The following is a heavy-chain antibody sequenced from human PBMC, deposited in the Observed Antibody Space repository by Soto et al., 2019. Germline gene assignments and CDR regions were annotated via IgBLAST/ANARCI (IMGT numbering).Heavy chain of an antibody. CDR3: AKGFSYSVIDY. D-gene: IGHD5-18*01. CDR1: GFTFSTYG. Sequence: QVQLVESGGGVVQPGRSLRLSCAASGFTFSTYGMHWVRQAPGKGLEWVAVISYDGSNKYYADSVKGRFTISRDNSKNTLYLQMSSLRAEETAVYYCAKGFSYSVIDYWGQGTLVTVSS. CDR2: ISYDGSNK. J-gene: IGHJ4*02. V-gene: IGHV3-30*18.